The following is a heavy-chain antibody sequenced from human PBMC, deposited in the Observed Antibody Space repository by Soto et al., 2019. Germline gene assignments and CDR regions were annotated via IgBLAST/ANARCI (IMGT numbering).Heavy chain of an antibody. CDR2: IIAIFSTA. V-gene: IGHV1-69*12. Sequence: QVQLVQSGAEVKKPGSSVKVSCKASGGTFSSYAISWVRQAPGQGLEWMGGIIAIFSTADYAQKFQGRVTITADESTSTAYMELSSLRSEDTAVYYCAGHSSGAPDYYYGMDVWGQGTTVTVSS. D-gene: IGHD3-22*01. J-gene: IGHJ6*02. CDR3: AGHSSGAPDYYYGMDV. CDR1: GGTFSSYA.